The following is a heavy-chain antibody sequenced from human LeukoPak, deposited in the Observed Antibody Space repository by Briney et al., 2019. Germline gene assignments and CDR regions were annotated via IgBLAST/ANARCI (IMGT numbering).Heavy chain of an antibody. Sequence: SVKVSCKASGGTFSSYAISWVRQAPGQGLEWMGRIIPILGIANYAQKFQGRVTITADKSTSTAYMELSSLRSEDTAVYYCARDRDYYDSSGFVAFDIWGQGTMVTVSS. CDR3: ARDRDYYDSSGFVAFDI. J-gene: IGHJ3*02. CDR2: IIPILGIA. V-gene: IGHV1-69*04. CDR1: GGTFSSYA. D-gene: IGHD3-22*01.